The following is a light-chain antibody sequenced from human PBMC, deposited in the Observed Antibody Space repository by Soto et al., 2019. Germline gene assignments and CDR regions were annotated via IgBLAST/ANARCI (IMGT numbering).Light chain of an antibody. J-gene: IGKJ1*01. CDR3: QQYGSSPR. CDR1: QSVSSSF. CDR2: GAS. V-gene: IGKV3-20*01. Sequence: EIVLTQSPGTLYLSPGERATLSCRASQSVSSSFLAWYQQKPGQAPRLLIYGASSRATGIPDRFSGSGSGTDFTLTISRLEPEDFAVYYCQQYGSSPRFGQGTKVESK.